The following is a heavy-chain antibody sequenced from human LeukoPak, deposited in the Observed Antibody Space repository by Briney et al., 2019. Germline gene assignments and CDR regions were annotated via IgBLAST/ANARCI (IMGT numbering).Heavy chain of an antibody. J-gene: IGHJ4*02. Sequence: GASVKVSCKASGYTFTGYYMHWVRQAPGQGLEWMGWINPNSGGTNYAQKFQGRVTMTRDTSISTAYMELSRLRSVDTAVYYCAIGPRLLWFGELFGYWGQGTLVTVSS. CDR3: AIGPRLLWFGELFGY. CDR1: GYTFTGYY. CDR2: INPNSGGT. V-gene: IGHV1-2*02. D-gene: IGHD3-10*01.